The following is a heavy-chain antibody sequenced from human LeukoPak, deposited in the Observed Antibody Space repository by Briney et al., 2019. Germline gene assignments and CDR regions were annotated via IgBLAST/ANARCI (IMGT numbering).Heavy chain of an antibody. CDR1: GGSISSSSYY. CDR2: IYYSGST. CDR3: ATHLTTNDY. V-gene: IGHV4-39*01. Sequence: SETLSLTCTVSGGSISSSSYYWGWIRQPPGKGLEWIGSIYYSGSTYYNPSLKSRVTISVDTSKNQFSLKLSSVTAADTAVYYCATHLTTNDYWGQGTLVTVSS. D-gene: IGHD1/OR15-1a*01. J-gene: IGHJ4*02.